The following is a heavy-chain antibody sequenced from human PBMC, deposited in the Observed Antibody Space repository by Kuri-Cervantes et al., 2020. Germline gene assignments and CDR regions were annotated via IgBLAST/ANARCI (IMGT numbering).Heavy chain of an antibody. V-gene: IGHV4-31*02. CDR3: ASTVAAAGQNWFDP. J-gene: IGHJ5*02. CDR2: IYYSGST. CDR1: GYSISSGGYY. Sequence: SCTVSGYSISSGGYYWSWIRQHPGKGLEWIGYIYYSGSTYYNPSLKSRVTISVDTSKNQFSLKLSSVTAADTAVYYCASTVAAAGQNWFDPWGQGTLVTVSS. D-gene: IGHD6-13*01.